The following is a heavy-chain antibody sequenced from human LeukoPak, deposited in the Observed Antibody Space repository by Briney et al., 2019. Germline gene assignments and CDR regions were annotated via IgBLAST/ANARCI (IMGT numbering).Heavy chain of an antibody. CDR2: ISYDGSNK. V-gene: IGHV3-30*03. CDR3: ATSSCSSTRCYAGMGDFDY. D-gene: IGHD2-2*01. CDR1: GFIFSSYG. Sequence: AGGSLRHSCVASGFIFSSYGMHWVRQAPGKGLEWVAVISYDGSNKYYADSVKGRFTISRDNSKNTLYLQMNSLRAEDTAVYYCATSSCSSTRCYAGMGDFDYWGQGTLVTVSS. J-gene: IGHJ4*02.